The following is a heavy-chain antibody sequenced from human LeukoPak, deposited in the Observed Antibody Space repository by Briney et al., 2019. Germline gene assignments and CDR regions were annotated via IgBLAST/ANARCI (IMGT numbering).Heavy chain of an antibody. D-gene: IGHD3-10*01. CDR2: ISSTGTTK. V-gene: IGHV3-48*01. CDR3: AKDRGLWFGELLDY. J-gene: IGHJ4*02. Sequence: GGSLRLSCLASGFTVSSTYMSWVRQAPGKGLEWVSYISSTGTTKYYADSVKGRFTISRDNSKNTLYLQMNSLRAEDTAVYYCAKDRGLWFGELLDYWGQGTLVTVSS. CDR1: GFTVSSTY.